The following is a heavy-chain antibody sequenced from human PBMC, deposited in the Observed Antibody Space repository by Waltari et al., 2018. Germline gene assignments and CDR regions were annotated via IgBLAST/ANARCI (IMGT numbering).Heavy chain of an antibody. CDR2: IKGDHGGGR. CDR1: GFTFSSYW. Sequence: EVQLVESGGGLVQPGGSLRLSCAASGFTFSSYWMHWVRQAPGKGLVWVQRIKGDHGGGRSYADAGKGRFTVSRDNAKNTLYLQMDSLRAEDTALYYCAAPGENDVEYLQHWGQGTLVTVSS. J-gene: IGHJ1*01. CDR3: AAPGENDVEYLQH. D-gene: IGHD2-21*01. V-gene: IGHV3-74*01.